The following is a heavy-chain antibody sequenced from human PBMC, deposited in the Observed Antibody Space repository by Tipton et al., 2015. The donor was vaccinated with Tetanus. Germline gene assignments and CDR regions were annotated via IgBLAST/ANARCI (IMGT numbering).Heavy chain of an antibody. CDR1: GFNFSNYA. V-gene: IGHV3-23*01. CDR3: AKKRSSNCASCMNY. J-gene: IGHJ4*02. D-gene: IGHD2-21*01. CDR2: ISGSANNT. Sequence: SLRLSCAASGFNFSNYAMTWVRQAPGKGLEWVSSISGSANNTFYADSVKGRFTISRDNSNNTVYLQMNSLRVDDTAVYFCAKKRSSNCASCMNYWGQGTQVIVSS.